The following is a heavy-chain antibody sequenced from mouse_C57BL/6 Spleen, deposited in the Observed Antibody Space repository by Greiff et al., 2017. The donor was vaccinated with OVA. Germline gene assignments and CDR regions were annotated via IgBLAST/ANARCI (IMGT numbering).Heavy chain of an antibody. CDR2: INPSNGDT. CDR1: GYTFTSYW. J-gene: IGHJ3*01. D-gene: IGHD3-2*02. CDR3: VTAQATAY. Sequence: QVQLQQPGTELVNPGASVKLSCKASGYTFTSYWMHWVKQRPGQGLEWIGNINPSNGDTNFNEKFKSKVTLTVDKSSSIVYMQLSSLTSEDSAVYYCVTAQATAYWGQGTLVTVSA. V-gene: IGHV1-53*01.